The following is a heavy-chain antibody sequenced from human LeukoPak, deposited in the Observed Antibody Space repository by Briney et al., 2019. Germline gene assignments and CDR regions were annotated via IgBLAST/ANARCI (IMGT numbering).Heavy chain of an antibody. Sequence: ASVKVSCKGSGYTFTEYYIHGGREAPGEGDEWMGEINPIGGRANYAQKCQGRVTINRDTTTSTVYMELSSLKSEDTAVFYCARVSGMGELSVEVDYWGQGTLVTVSS. D-gene: IGHD3-16*02. CDR2: INPIGGRA. J-gene: IGHJ4*02. CDR1: GYTFTEYY. CDR3: ARVSGMGELSVEVDY. V-gene: IGHV1-46*01.